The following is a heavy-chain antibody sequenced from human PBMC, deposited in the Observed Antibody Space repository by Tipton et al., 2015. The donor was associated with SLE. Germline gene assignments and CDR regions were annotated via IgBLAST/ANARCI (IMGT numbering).Heavy chain of an antibody. CDR2: INHSGST. V-gene: IGHV4-34*01. Sequence: LRLSCAVYGGSFSGYYWSWIRQPPGKGLEWIGEINHSGSTNYNPSLKSRVTISVDTSKNQFSLKLSSVTAADTAVYYCARGPYYDFWSGYPYAFDIWGQGTMVTVSS. CDR3: ARGPYYDFWSGYPYAFDI. CDR1: GGSFSGYY. J-gene: IGHJ3*02. D-gene: IGHD3-3*01.